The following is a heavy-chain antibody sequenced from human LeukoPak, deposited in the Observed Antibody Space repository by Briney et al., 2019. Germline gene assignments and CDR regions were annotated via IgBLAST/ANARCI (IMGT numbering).Heavy chain of an antibody. CDR2: ISYDGSNK. D-gene: IGHD1-26*01. CDR3: ARDLGELPY. Sequence: GGSLRLSCAASGFAFSTYGMHWVRQAPGKGLEWVAVISYDGSNKYYADSVKGRFTISRDNSKNTLYLQMNSLRAEDTAVYYCARDLGELPYWGQGTLVTVSS. V-gene: IGHV3-30*19. CDR1: GFAFSTYG. J-gene: IGHJ4*02.